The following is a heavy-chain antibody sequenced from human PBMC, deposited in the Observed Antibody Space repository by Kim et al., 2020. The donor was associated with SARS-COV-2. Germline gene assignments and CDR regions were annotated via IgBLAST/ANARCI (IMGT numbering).Heavy chain of an antibody. CDR3: ARESITMIVVVSRGHGAFDI. Sequence: GGSLRLSCAASGFTFSSYAMHWVRQAPGKGLEWVAVISYDGSNKYYADSVKGRFTISRDNSKNTLYLQMNSLRAEDTAVYYCARESITMIVVVSRGHGAFDIWGQGTMVTVSS. CDR1: GFTFSSYA. CDR2: ISYDGSNK. J-gene: IGHJ3*02. D-gene: IGHD3-22*01. V-gene: IGHV3-30-3*01.